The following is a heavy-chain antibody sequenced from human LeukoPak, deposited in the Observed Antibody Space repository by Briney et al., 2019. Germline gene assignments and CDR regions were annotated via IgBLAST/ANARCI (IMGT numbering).Heavy chain of an antibody. CDR2: IYYTGNT. V-gene: IGHV4-61*05. CDR1: GGSISGSTYY. D-gene: IGHD6-6*01. J-gene: IGHJ3*02. Sequence: PSETLSLTCTVSGGSISGSTYYWGWIRQPPGKGLEWIGYIYYTGNTNYNPSLKSRITISVDTSKNQFSLKLSSVTAADTAFYYCARSASSSSRSAFDIWGQGTMVTVSS. CDR3: ARSASSSSRSAFDI.